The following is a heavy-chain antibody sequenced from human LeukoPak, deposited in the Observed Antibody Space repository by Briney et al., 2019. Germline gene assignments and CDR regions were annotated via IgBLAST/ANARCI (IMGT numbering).Heavy chain of an antibody. D-gene: IGHD5-24*01. CDR1: GGSIRSYY. CDR3: ARVPPVETAMTYFDY. V-gene: IGHV4-59*01. J-gene: IGHJ4*02. Sequence: SETLSLTCTVSGGSIRSYYWGWIRQPPGKGLEWIGYIYYSGSTNYNPSLKSRLTISVDTPKNQFSLRLSSVTAADTAVYYCARVPPVETAMTYFDYWGQGTLVTVSS. CDR2: IYYSGST.